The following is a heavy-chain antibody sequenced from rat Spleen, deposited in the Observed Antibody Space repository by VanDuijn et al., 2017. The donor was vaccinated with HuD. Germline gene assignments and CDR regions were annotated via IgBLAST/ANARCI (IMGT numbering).Heavy chain of an antibody. CDR3: ARRHYGYTYYCARFEGASPLDY. CDR1: GFTFSHYG. V-gene: IGHV5-29*01. CDR2: LSYDGHTT. J-gene: IGHJ2*01. D-gene: IGHD1-1*01. Sequence: EVQLVESGGDLVQPGRSLKLTCAASGFTFSHYGMAWVRQAPTKGLEWVATLSYDGHTTYYRDSVKGRFTISRDIAKSTLYLQMDSLGSEDTATYYCARRHYGYTYYCARFEGASPLDYWGQGVMVPVSS.